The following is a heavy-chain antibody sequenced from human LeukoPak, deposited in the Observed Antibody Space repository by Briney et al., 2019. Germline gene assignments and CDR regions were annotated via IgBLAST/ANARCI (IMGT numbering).Heavy chain of an antibody. J-gene: IGHJ4*02. Sequence: SETLSLTCTASGGSISNSTYYWGWIRQPPGKGLEWVGTVYYSGSGYYNQSLKSRVTISVDTSKNQFYLKLRSVPAADTAVYYCARRIFGLYYFDYWGQGSLVTVSS. CDR3: ARRIFGLYYFDY. D-gene: IGHD3/OR15-3a*01. CDR2: VYYSGSG. CDR1: GGSISNSTYY. V-gene: IGHV4-39*01.